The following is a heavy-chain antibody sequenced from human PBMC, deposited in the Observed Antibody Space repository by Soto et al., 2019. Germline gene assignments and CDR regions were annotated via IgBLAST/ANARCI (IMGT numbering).Heavy chain of an antibody. Sequence: PSETLSLTCTVSGGSISSGGYYWSWIRQYPGKGLDWIGYIYYSGSTNYSPSFKSRVTISVDTSKNHLSLKLSSVTAADTAVYYCARLVYGNYGYFDSWGQGSLVTVSS. CDR1: GGSISSGGYY. CDR2: IYYSGST. D-gene: IGHD4-17*01. J-gene: IGHJ4*02. V-gene: IGHV4-61*03. CDR3: ARLVYGNYGYFDS.